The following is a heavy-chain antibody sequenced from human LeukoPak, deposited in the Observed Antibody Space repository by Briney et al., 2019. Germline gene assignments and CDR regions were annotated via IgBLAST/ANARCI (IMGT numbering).Heavy chain of an antibody. J-gene: IGHJ4*02. Sequence: GGSLRLSCVASGFSFPNFAMTWGRQAPGERLEWVSAIRGRGDRTSYADSLKGRFTISRDKSKNTLYLQMNNLRAEDTAVYYCARDDAVDGGYLDYWGQGALVTVSS. CDR1: GFSFPNFA. D-gene: IGHD6-19*01. CDR3: ARDDAVDGGYLDY. V-gene: IGHV3-23*01. CDR2: IRGRGDRT.